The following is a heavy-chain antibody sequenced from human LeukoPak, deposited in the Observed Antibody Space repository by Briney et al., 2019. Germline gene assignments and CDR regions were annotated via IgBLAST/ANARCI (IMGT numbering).Heavy chain of an antibody. CDR3: ARKRITGTPFDY. Sequence: SETLSLTCTVSGXSISSSSYYWGWIRQPPGKGLEWIGSIYYSGSTYYNPSLKSRVTISVDTSKNQFSLKLSSVTAADTAVYYCARKRITGTPFDYWGQGTLVTVSS. J-gene: IGHJ4*02. D-gene: IGHD1-7*01. CDR1: GXSISSSSYY. V-gene: IGHV4-39*01. CDR2: IYYSGST.